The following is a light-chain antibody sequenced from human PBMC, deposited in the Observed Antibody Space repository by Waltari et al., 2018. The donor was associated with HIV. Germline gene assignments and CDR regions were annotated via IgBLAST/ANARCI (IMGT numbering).Light chain of an antibody. J-gene: IGLJ1*01. CDR2: YDS. Sequence: SYVLTQPPSVSVAPGKTARITCGGNNIGSKSVQWYQQKPGQAPVLVIYYDSDRPSGIPERFSGSNSGNTATLTISRVEAGDEADYYCQVWDSSSDRGVFGTGTKVTVL. CDR3: QVWDSSSDRGV. CDR1: NIGSKS. V-gene: IGLV3-21*04.